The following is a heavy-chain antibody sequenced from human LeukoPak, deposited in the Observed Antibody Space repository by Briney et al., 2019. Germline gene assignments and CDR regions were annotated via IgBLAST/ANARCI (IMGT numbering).Heavy chain of an antibody. Sequence: PGGSLRLSCAASGFTFSSYAMSWVRQAPGKGLEWVSAISGSGSSTYYADSVKGRFTISRDNSKNTLYLQMNSLRAEDTAVYYCATLIYCSSTSCYTDYFDYWGQGTLVTVSS. V-gene: IGHV3-23*01. J-gene: IGHJ4*02. D-gene: IGHD2-2*02. CDR1: GFTFSSYA. CDR2: ISGSGSST. CDR3: ATLIYCSSTSCYTDYFDY.